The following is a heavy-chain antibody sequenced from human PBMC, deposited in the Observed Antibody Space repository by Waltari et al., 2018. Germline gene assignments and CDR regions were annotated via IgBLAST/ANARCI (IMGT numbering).Heavy chain of an antibody. CDR2: ISYSGST. CDR1: VGSIIPYS. V-gene: IGHV4-59*01. CDR3: ARDSEMGAVFDI. Sequence: QVQLQESGPGLVKPSETLSLTCTASVGSIIPYSWSCIRQPQGKGLEWMGYISYSGSTYHSPSLKSRVTISVDTSRNKFSLKLSSVTAADTAVYYCARDSEMGAVFDIWGQGTVVTVSS. J-gene: IGHJ3*02. D-gene: IGHD3-16*01.